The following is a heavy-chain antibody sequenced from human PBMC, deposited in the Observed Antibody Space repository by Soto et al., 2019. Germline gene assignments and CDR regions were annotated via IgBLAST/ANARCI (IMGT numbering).Heavy chain of an antibody. CDR1: GFTFSSYA. J-gene: IGHJ4*02. D-gene: IGHD6-13*01. V-gene: IGHV3-23*01. CDR2: ISGSGGST. Sequence: EVQLLASGGGLVQTGGSLRLSCAASGFTFSSYAMSWVRQAPGKGLEWVSAISGSGGSTYYADSVKGRFTISRDNSKNTMYLQMNSLRAEDTAVYYCAKDGAVLYSSSWYWDYWGQGTLVTVSS. CDR3: AKDGAVLYSSSWYWDY.